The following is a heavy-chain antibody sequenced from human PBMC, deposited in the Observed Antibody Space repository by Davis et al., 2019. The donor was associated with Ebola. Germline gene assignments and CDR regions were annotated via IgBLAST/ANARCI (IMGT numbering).Heavy chain of an antibody. D-gene: IGHD3-10*01. CDR1: GGIFSSYA. V-gene: IGHV1-46*01. J-gene: IGHJ4*02. CDR3: VRDLRGWGDFDY. Sequence: ASVKVSCKASGGIFSSYAISWVRQAPGQGLEWMGIINPSGGSTTYAQKFQGRVTMTRDTSTNTLYMELSSLTSGDTAVYYCVRDLRGWGDFDYWGQGTLVTVSS. CDR2: INPSGGST.